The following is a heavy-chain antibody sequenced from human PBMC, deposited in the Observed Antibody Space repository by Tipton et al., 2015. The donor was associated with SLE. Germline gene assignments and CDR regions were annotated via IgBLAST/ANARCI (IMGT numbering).Heavy chain of an antibody. J-gene: IGHJ6*02. Sequence: SLRLSCAVSGFTVSVNYMAWVRQAPGKGLEWVSIIYSGGFTYYADSVKGRFTISRDNSKNTLYLQMISLRTDDTAVYYCTQGAPGAMDVWGQGTTVTVSS. CDR1: GFTVSVNY. CDR2: IYSGGFT. CDR3: TQGAPGAMDV. D-gene: IGHD4/OR15-4a*01. V-gene: IGHV3-66*02.